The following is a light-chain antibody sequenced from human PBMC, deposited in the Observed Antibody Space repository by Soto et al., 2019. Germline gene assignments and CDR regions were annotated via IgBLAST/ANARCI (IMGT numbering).Light chain of an antibody. V-gene: IGKV3-11*01. CDR3: QQRSSWPLT. CDR2: DES. Sequence: DIVVTQSPATLSASPGERATLSCRASQSVSRYLAWYQQKPGQAPRLVIYDESNRATGIPARFSGSGSGTDFTLTISSLEPEDFAVYYCQQRSSWPLTFGGGTKGDIK. CDR1: QSVSRY. J-gene: IGKJ4*01.